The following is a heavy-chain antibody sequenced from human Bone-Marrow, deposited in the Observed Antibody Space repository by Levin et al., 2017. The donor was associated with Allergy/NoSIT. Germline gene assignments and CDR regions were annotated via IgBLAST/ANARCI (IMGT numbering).Heavy chain of an antibody. CDR1: GFTFSSYS. J-gene: IGHJ4*02. V-gene: IGHV3-21*01. CDR3: ARGSVYSSGPLDS. CDR2: ISSSGDYI. Sequence: PGGSLRLSCAASGFTFSSYSMNWVRQAPGKGLEWVSGISSSGDYIYHADSAKGRFTISRDNAKNSVFLQLNSLRAEDTAVYHCARGSVYSSGPLDSWGQGTLVSVSS. D-gene: IGHD6-19*01.